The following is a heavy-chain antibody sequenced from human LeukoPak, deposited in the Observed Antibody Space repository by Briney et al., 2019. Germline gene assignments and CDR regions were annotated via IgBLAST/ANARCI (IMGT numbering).Heavy chain of an antibody. CDR2: IRYDGTNK. J-gene: IGHJ4*02. CDR1: GFTFSNYG. Sequence: GGSLRLSCAASGFTFSNYGMHWVRQAPGKGLEWVAFIRYDGTNKYYADSVKGRFTISRDNSHNTVHLRMNSLRPEDTAVYYCATDAVGPTGYWGQGTLVAVSS. D-gene: IGHD1-26*01. CDR3: ATDAVGPTGY. V-gene: IGHV3-30*02.